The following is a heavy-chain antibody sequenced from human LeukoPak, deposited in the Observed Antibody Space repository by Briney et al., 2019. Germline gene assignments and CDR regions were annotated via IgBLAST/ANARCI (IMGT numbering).Heavy chain of an antibody. CDR3: AKQPHMLTGYYTDYFEY. J-gene: IGHJ4*02. CDR1: GLTLSSYG. CDR2: ISGSGHTT. V-gene: IGHV3-23*01. Sequence: GGTLRLSCAASGLTLSSYGMSWVRQAPGKGLEWVSAISGSGHTTDYADSVKGRFTVSRDNSKNTLHLQMNSLRAEDTAVYFCAKQPHMLTGYYTDYFEYWGQGTPVTVSS. D-gene: IGHD3-9*01.